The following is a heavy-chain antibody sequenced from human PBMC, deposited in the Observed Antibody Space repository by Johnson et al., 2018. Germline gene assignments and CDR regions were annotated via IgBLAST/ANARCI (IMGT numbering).Heavy chain of an antibody. CDR1: GYTFSSYY. CDR3: GREDRGYSSGYSH. Sequence: QVQLVQSGAEVKKPGASVKVSCKTSGYTFSSYYLHWVRQAPGQGLEWMGIINPSVGSTSYAQKFQGRVTMTRDTYTSTVYMELSSLRSEDSAVYYCGREDRGYSSGYSHWGQGTLVTVSS. CDR2: INPSVGST. D-gene: IGHD3-22*01. V-gene: IGHV1-46*01. J-gene: IGHJ1*01.